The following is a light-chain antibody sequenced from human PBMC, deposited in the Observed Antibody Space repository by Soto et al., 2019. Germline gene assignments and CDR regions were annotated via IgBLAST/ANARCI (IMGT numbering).Light chain of an antibody. CDR3: AAWGDNLNGWV. CDR1: SSNIGNNA. CDR2: DNI. Sequence: QAVVTQPPSASGTPGQRVTISCSGSSSNIGNNAVNWYQQFPGTAPKLLIYDNIQRPSGVPDRFSGSKSGTSASLAISGLQSEDEADYYCAAWGDNLNGWVFGGGTKLTVL. V-gene: IGLV1-44*01. J-gene: IGLJ3*02.